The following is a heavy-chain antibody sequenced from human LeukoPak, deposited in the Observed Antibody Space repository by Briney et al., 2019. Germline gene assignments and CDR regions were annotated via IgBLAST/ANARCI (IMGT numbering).Heavy chain of an antibody. CDR2: ITNSGNSK. CDR3: AGHRSSGWYAY. V-gene: IGHV3-48*01. D-gene: IGHD6-19*01. J-gene: IGHJ4*02. CDR1: EFTFSSYS. Sequence: PGGSLRLSCAASEFTFSSYSMNWVRQAPGKGLEWVSYITNSGNSKSYADSVKGRFTISRDNTKNSLYLQMNGLRAEDTAVYYCAGHRSSGWYAYWGQGTLVTVSS.